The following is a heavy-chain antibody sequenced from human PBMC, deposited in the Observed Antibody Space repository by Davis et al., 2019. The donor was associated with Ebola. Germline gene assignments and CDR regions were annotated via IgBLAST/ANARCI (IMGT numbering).Heavy chain of an antibody. Sequence: SLKISCAASGFTFDDYAMHWVRQAPGKGLEWVSSISWNSDSIGYADSVKGRFTISRDNAKSSLYLQMNSLRAEDTAFYYCAKGRGAYSSSGANYWGQGTLVTVSS. V-gene: IGHV3-9*01. CDR1: GFTFDDYA. CDR3: AKGRGAYSSSGANY. CDR2: ISWNSDSI. J-gene: IGHJ4*02. D-gene: IGHD6-6*01.